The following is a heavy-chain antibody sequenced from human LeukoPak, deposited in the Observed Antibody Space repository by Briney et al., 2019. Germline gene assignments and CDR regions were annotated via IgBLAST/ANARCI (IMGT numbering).Heavy chain of an antibody. Sequence: SQTLSLTFAISGDSVSINSAAWNWIRQSPSRGLEWLGSTYYRSKWYNDYAVSVKSRITLNPDTSKNQFSLQLNSVTPEDTAVYYCARDQHSTDWFDPWGQGTLVTVSS. D-gene: IGHD6-13*01. V-gene: IGHV6-1*01. CDR1: GDSVSINSAA. J-gene: IGHJ5*02. CDR3: ARDQHSTDWFDP. CDR2: TYYRSKWYN.